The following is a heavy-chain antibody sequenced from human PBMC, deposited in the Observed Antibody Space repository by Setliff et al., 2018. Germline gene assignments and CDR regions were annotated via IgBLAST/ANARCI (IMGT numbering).Heavy chain of an antibody. J-gene: IGHJ4*02. CDR1: GFTFSTYR. D-gene: IGHD2-15*01. CDR2: IWDDGVKK. Sequence: GGSLRLSCAASGFTFSTYRMHWVRQAPGKGLEWVAVIWDDGVKKYLADSVKGRFTISRDNSKNTLYLQMNSLRPGDTAVDYCARTCSGSGCYAGLESWGQGTPVTVSS. V-gene: IGHV3-33*08. CDR3: ARTCSGSGCYAGLES.